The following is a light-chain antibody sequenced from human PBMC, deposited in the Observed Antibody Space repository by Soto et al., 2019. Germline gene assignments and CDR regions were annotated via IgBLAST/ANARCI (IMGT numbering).Light chain of an antibody. CDR2: GAS. V-gene: IGKV3-20*01. J-gene: IGKJ2*01. CDR3: QRYGRPPVT. CDR1: QSISSSY. Sequence: EIVLKQSPGTLSLSPGERATLSCRASQSISSSYLAWYQQKPGQAPRLLIYGASSRATGIPDRFSGGGAGTDFPRTLNRLEPEDFAVYYCQRYGRPPVTFGQGTKLEIK.